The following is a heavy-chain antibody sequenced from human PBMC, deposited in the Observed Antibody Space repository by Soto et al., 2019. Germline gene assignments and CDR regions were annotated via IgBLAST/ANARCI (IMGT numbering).Heavy chain of an antibody. CDR3: ARDLWGYCGTDCYPLDV. J-gene: IGHJ6*02. CDR1: GGSISSGGYY. D-gene: IGHD2-21*02. V-gene: IGHV4-31*03. Sequence: PSETLSLTCTVSGGSISSGGYYWSWIRQHPGKDLEWIGYIYYSGSTYYNPSFKSRVTISVDTSKNQFSLKLNSVTAADTAVYYCARDLWGYCGTDCYPLDVWGQGTTVTVSS. CDR2: IYYSGST.